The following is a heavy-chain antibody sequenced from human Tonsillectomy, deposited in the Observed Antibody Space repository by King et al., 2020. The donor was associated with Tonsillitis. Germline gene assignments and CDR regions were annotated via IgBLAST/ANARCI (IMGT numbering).Heavy chain of an antibody. D-gene: IGHD3-22*01. CDR2: ISSNSRYI. CDR1: GFSFSHSE. V-gene: IGHV3-21*01. J-gene: IGHJ3*02. Sequence: VQLVESGGGLVKPGGSLRLSCATSGFSFSHSEINWVRQAPGRGLEWFSSISSNSRYIHYADAVKGRLTISRDNAKNSLYLQMNSLRDEDTAVYYCAKDKGAAYYDTGRGAFDIWGQGTMVTVSS. CDR3: AKDKGAAYYDTGRGAFDI.